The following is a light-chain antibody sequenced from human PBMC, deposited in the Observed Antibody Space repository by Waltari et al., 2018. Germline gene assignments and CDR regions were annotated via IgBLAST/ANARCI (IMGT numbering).Light chain of an antibody. CDR3: LQYNSYPWT. J-gene: IGKJ1*01. V-gene: IGKV1-5*03. Sequence: DIQVTLSPSTLSASVGDRVTITCRASQSIVVWLAWYQQKPGKAPRLLIYKASYLESGVPSRFSGSGYGTEFTLTISSLQADDFATYYCLQYNSYPWTFGQGTKVEIK. CDR2: KAS. CDR1: QSIVVW.